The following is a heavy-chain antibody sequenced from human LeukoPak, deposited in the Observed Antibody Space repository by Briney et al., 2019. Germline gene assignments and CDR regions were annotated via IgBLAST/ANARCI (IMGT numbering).Heavy chain of an antibody. Sequence: GGSLRLSCAASGFTFSSYGMHWVRQAPGKGLEWVAVISYDGSNKYYVDSVKGRFTISRDNSKNTLYLQMNSLRAEDTAVYYCAKAGTQYSSGWFRDWGYYYYMDVWGKGTTVTVSS. CDR3: AKAGTQYSSGWFRDWGYYYYMDV. CDR1: GFTFSSYG. D-gene: IGHD6-19*01. V-gene: IGHV3-30*18. J-gene: IGHJ6*03. CDR2: ISYDGSNK.